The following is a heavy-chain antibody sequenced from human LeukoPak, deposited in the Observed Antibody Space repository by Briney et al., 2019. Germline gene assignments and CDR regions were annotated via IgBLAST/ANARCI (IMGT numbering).Heavy chain of an antibody. CDR2: IKQDGSEK. V-gene: IGHV3-7*05. CDR1: GFTFSNYG. J-gene: IGHJ5*02. Sequence: GGSLRLSCAASGFTFSNYGMTWVRQAPGKGLEWVANIKQDGSEKYYVDSVKGRFTISRDNAKNSLYLQMNSLRAEDMAVYYCARGHVWFDPWGQEPWSPSPQ. CDR3: ARGHVWFDP.